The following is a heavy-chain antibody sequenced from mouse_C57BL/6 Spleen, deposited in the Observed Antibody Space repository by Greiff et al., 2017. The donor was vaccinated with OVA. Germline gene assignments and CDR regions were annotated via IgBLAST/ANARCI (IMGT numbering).Heavy chain of an antibody. J-gene: IGHJ2*01. CDR1: GYAFSSYW. Sequence: QVQLQQSGAELVKPGASVKISCKASGYAFSSYWMNWVKQRPGKGLAWIGQIYPGDGDTNYNGKFKGKATLTADKSSSTAYMQLSSLTSEDSAVYFCARDYYGSYYFDYWGQGTTRTVSS. CDR2: IYPGDGDT. D-gene: IGHD1-1*01. V-gene: IGHV1-80*01. CDR3: ARDYYGSYYFDY.